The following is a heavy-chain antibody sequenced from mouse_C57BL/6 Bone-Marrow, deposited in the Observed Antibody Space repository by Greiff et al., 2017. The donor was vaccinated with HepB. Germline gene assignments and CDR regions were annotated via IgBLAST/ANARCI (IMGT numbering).Heavy chain of an antibody. CDR2: IDPSDSYT. D-gene: IGHD1-1*01. J-gene: IGHJ2*01. Sequence: VQLQQSGAELVRPGTSVKLSCKASGYTFTSYWMHWVKQRPGQGLEWIGVIDPSDSYTNYNQKFKGKATLTVDTSSSTAYMQLSSLTSEDSAVYYCARRGTTVGYFDYWGQGTTLTVSS. V-gene: IGHV1-59*01. CDR1: GYTFTSYW. CDR3: ARRGTTVGYFDY.